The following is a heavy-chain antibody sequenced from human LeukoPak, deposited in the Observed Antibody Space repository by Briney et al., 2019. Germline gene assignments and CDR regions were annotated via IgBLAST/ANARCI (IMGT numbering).Heavy chain of an antibody. CDR3: ARGYSSSWYDLYYFDY. CDR1: GFAFSNYN. D-gene: IGHD6-13*01. CDR2: ISSRGSYI. Sequence: GGSLRLSCAASGFAFSNYNINWVRQAPGKGLEWVSSISSRGSYIYYADSVKGRFAISADNAMNSLYLQMNSLRAEDTAVYYCARGYSSSWYDLYYFDYWGQGTLVTVSS. V-gene: IGHV3-21*01. J-gene: IGHJ4*02.